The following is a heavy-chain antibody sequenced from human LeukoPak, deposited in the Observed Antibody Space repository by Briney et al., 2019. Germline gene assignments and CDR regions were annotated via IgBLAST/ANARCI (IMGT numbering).Heavy chain of an antibody. CDR3: TRHDVVPVIGHGMAV. Sequence: SETLSLTCTVSGASIGSYYWSWIRQPPGMELEWIGYISPTGYTLHTPSLKSRVTISRDTSENRFSLILNSVTVADTAVYYCTRHDVVPVIGHGMAVWGQGTTVTVSS. J-gene: IGHJ6*02. CDR2: ISPTGYT. CDR1: GASIGSYY. D-gene: IGHD2-2*01. V-gene: IGHV4-59*08.